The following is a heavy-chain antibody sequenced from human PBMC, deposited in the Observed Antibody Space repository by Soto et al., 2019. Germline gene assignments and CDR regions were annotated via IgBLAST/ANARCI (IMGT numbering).Heavy chain of an antibody. J-gene: IGHJ6*02. V-gene: IGHV1-69*13. CDR2: IIPIFGTA. CDR1: GGTFSSYA. Sequence: GASVKVFCKASGGTFSSYAISWVRQAPGQGLEWMGGIIPIFGTANYAQKFQGRVTITADESTSTAYMELSSLRPEDTAVYYCARGYIVVVPAAMKRSPNYYYYGMDVWGQGTTVTVSS. D-gene: IGHD2-2*01. CDR3: ARGYIVVVPAAMKRSPNYYYYGMDV.